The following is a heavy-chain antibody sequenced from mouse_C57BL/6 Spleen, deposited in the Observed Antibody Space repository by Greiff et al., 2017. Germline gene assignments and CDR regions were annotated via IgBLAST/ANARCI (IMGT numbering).Heavy chain of an antibody. Sequence: VHVKQSGPELVKPGASVKISCKASGYSFTDYNMNWVKQSNGKSLEWIGVINPNYGTTSYNQKFKGKATLTVDQSSSTAYMQLNSLTSEDSAVYYCARSMVTSSLYYAMDYWGQGTSVTVSS. J-gene: IGHJ4*01. V-gene: IGHV1-39*01. CDR2: INPNYGTT. CDR3: ARSMVTSSLYYAMDY. D-gene: IGHD2-2*01. CDR1: GYSFTDYN.